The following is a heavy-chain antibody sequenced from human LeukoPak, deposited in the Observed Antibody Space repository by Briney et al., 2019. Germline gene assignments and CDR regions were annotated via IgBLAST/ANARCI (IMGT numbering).Heavy chain of an antibody. D-gene: IGHD5-24*01. Sequence: GSLRLSCAASGFTFSSYSMNWVRQAPGKGLEWVSYISSSSSTIYYADSVKGRFTIPRDNAKNSLYLQMNSLRAEDTAVYYCAREMATIPYYYYYYGMDVWGQGTTVTVSS. CDR2: ISSSSSTI. J-gene: IGHJ6*02. CDR3: AREMATIPYYYYYYGMDV. CDR1: GFTFSSYS. V-gene: IGHV3-48*01.